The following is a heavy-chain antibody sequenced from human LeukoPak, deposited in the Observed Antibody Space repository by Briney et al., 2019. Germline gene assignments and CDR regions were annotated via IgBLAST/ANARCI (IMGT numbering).Heavy chain of an antibody. V-gene: IGHV1-46*01. J-gene: IGHJ4*02. CDR1: GYTFINYY. CDR3: ARERPSKCYFDY. Sequence: ASVEVSFKASGYTFINYYVHWVRQAPGQGPEYMGIINPSAGNTNYAQKFQGRITMTRDTSTTTVYMELSSLVSEDTAVYYCARERPSKCYFDYWGQGTLVTVSS. CDR2: INPSAGNT.